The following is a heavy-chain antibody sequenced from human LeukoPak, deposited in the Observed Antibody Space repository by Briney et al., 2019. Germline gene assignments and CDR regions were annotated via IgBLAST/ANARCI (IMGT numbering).Heavy chain of an antibody. CDR2: IRPDGSEE. CDR3: SGRSGFSSIY. CDR1: RFTFNTHW. J-gene: IGHJ4*02. D-gene: IGHD2-2*01. Sequence: GGSLRLSCEASRFTFNTHWMNWVRQAPGKGLEWVANIRPDGSEEFYVDSVKGRFTISRDNAKNLVYLQMSNLRVEDTGVYYCSGRSGFSSIYWGQGILVTVSP. V-gene: IGHV3-7*01.